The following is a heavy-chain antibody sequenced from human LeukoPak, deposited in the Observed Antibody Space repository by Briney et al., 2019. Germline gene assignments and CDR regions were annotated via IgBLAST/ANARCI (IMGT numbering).Heavy chain of an antibody. J-gene: IGHJ5*02. CDR1: GFTFSSYA. CDR3: AKGPGRIAAAWVWFDP. Sequence: GGSLRLSCAASGFTFSSYAMSWGRQAPGKGLEWVSAISGSGGSTYYADSVKGRFTISRDNSKNTLYLQMNSLRAEDTAVYYCAKGPGRIAAAWVWFDPWGQGTLVTVSS. V-gene: IGHV3-23*01. CDR2: ISGSGGST. D-gene: IGHD6-13*01.